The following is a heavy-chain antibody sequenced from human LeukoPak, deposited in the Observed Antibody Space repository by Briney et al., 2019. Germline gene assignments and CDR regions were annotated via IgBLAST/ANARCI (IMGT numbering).Heavy chain of an antibody. CDR3: ARDARGQWLVDGVDDAFDI. J-gene: IGHJ3*02. D-gene: IGHD6-19*01. CDR1: GDSITSGTYY. V-gene: IGHV4-61*02. Sequence: SETLSLTCTVSGDSITSGTYYWTWIRQPAGKGLEWIGRIYTSGSTNYKPSLKSRVSISLDTSKNQFSLKLSSVTAADTAVYYCARDARGQWLVDGVDDAFDIWGQGTMVTVSS. CDR2: IYTSGST.